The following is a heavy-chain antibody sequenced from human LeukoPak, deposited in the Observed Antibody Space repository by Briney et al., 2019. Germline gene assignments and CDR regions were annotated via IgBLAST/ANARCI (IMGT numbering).Heavy chain of an antibody. Sequence: SETLSLTCTVSGGSLNSGSFCWSWIRQHPGKGLEWIGYMCDSGSSYYNPSLQSRATISVDTSKNQFTLKVSSVTAADTAVYYCAREGRQDYVYFDHWGQGSLVTVSS. J-gene: IGHJ4*02. D-gene: IGHD4-17*01. CDR2: MCDSGSS. V-gene: IGHV4-31*03. CDR3: AREGRQDYVYFDH. CDR1: GGSLNSGSFC.